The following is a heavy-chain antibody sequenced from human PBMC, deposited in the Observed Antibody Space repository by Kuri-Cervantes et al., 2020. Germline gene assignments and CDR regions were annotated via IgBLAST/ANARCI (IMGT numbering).Heavy chain of an antibody. J-gene: IGHJ6*02. V-gene: IGHV3-7*03. CDR2: IKQDGSEK. CDR1: GFTFSSYW. Sequence: GESLKISCAASGFTFSSYWMSWVRQAPGKGLEWVANIKQDGSEKYYVDSVKGRFTISRDNAKNTLYLQMNSLRAEDTAVYYCAKSGSRSMVRGVIYYYYGMDVWGQGTTVTVSS. CDR3: AKSGSRSMVRGVIYYYYGMDV. D-gene: IGHD3-10*01.